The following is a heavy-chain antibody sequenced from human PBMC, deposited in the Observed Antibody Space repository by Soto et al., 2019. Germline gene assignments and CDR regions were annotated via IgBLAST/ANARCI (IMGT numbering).Heavy chain of an antibody. Sequence: VQLVQSGAEVKKPGASVKVSCKASGYTFTSYDINWVRQATGQGLEWMGWMNPNSGNTGYAQKFQGRVTMTRNTSISTAYMELSSLRSEDTAVYYCARVGPYYDYVWGSYRYTGFDYWGQGTLVTVSS. CDR1: GYTFTSYD. J-gene: IGHJ4*02. CDR2: MNPNSGNT. V-gene: IGHV1-8*01. CDR3: ARVGPYYDYVWGSYRYTGFDY. D-gene: IGHD3-16*02.